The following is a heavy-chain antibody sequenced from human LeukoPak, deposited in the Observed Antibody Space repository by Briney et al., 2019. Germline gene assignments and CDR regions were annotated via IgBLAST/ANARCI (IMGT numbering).Heavy chain of an antibody. Sequence: SQTLSLTCTVSGGSLSSGGYYWSWIRQHPGKGLEWIGYIYYSGSTYYNPSLKSRVTISVDTSKNQFSLKLSSVTAADTAVYYWARADSMVRGVIPATYFDYWGQGTLVTVSS. D-gene: IGHD3-10*01. V-gene: IGHV4-31*03. J-gene: IGHJ4*02. CDR1: GGSLSSGGYY. CDR2: IYYSGST. CDR3: ARADSMVRGVIPATYFDY.